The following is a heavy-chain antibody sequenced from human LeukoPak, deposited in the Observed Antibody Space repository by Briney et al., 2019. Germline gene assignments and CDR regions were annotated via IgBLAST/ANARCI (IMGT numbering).Heavy chain of an antibody. Sequence: GRSLRLSCAASGFTFSSYAMHWVRQAPGKGLEWVAVISYDGSNKYYADSVKGRFTISRDNSKNTLYLQMNSLRAEDTAVYYCARDRNWNVKLDYWGQGTLVTVSS. CDR2: ISYDGSNK. CDR3: ARDRNWNVKLDY. D-gene: IGHD1-1*01. J-gene: IGHJ4*02. V-gene: IGHV3-30-3*01. CDR1: GFTFSSYA.